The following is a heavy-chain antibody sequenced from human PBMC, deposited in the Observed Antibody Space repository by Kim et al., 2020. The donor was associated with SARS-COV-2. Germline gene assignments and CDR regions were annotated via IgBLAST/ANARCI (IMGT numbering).Heavy chain of an antibody. D-gene: IGHD3-3*01. V-gene: IGHV3-49*02. Sequence: YAASVKGRFTISRDDSNSIAYLQMTSLKTEDTAVYYCTRVYYDFWSGYYPWGQGTLVTVSS. CDR3: TRVYYDFWSGYYP. J-gene: IGHJ5*02.